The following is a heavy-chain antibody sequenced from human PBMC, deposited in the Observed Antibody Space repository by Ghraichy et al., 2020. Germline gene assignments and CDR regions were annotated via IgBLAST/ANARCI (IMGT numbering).Heavy chain of an antibody. J-gene: IGHJ4*02. Sequence: SETLSLTCFVSGGSISSSGYYWVWIRQPPGKGLEWIGNIYYSGSTNYNPSLKSRVTISVDTSKNHFSLSLSSVTAADTAVYYCARRHSGSSKSDYWGQGTLVTVSS. V-gene: IGHV4-39*01. CDR2: IYYSGST. CDR1: GGSISSSGYY. D-gene: IGHD2-15*01. CDR3: ARRHSGSSKSDY.